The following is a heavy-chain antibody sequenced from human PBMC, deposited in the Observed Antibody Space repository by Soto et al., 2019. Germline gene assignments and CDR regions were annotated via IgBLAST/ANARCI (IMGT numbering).Heavy chain of an antibody. CDR1: GGSISSGDYY. D-gene: IGHD3-9*01. J-gene: IGHJ6*02. V-gene: IGHV4-30-4*01. CDR3: ARDRATYYDILTVVSAYYGMDV. Sequence: SETLSLTCTVSGGSISSGDYYWSWIRQPPGKGLEWIGYIYYSGSTYYNPSPKSRDTISVDTSKNQFSLKLSPVTAADTAVYYCARDRATYYDILTVVSAYYGMDVWGQGTTVTVSS. CDR2: IYYSGST.